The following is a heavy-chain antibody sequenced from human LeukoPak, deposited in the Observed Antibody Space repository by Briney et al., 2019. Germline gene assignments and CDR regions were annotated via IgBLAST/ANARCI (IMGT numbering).Heavy chain of an antibody. Sequence: GGSLRLSCAASGFTLSSYAMSWVRQAPGRGLEWGSSISGSAGSTYYADSVKGRFTISRDSSKNTLYLQMNSLRAEDTAIYFCAKDLLGPMIEYYFDYWGQGTLVTVSS. CDR2: ISGSAGST. J-gene: IGHJ4*02. V-gene: IGHV3-23*01. D-gene: IGHD3-22*01. CDR1: GFTLSSYA. CDR3: AKDLLGPMIEYYFDY.